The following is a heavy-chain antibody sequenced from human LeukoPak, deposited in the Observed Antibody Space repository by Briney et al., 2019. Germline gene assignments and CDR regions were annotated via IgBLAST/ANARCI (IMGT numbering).Heavy chain of an antibody. V-gene: IGHV4-4*07. CDR3: ARAVGRSFDY. CDR2: IYPSGST. Sequence: SETLSLTCTVSGGSISSYYWSWIRRPAGKGLEWIGRIYPSGSTNYNPSLKSRVTMSVATSKNQFSLNLSSVTAADTAVYYCARAVGRSFDYWGQGTLVTVSS. D-gene: IGHD1-14*01. CDR1: GGSISSYY. J-gene: IGHJ4*02.